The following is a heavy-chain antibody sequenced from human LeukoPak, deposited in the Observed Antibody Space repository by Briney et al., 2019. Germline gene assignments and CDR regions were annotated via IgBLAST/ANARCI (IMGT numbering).Heavy chain of an antibody. CDR1: GGSFSGYY. Sequence: SETLSLTCAVYGGSFSGYYWSWIRQPPGKGLEWIGEINHSGSTNYNPSLKSRVTISVDTSKNQFSLKLSSVTAADTAVYYCARELGSAYCSSTSCSIGDYWGQGTLVTVSS. CDR2: INHSGST. CDR3: ARELGSAYCSSTSCSIGDY. D-gene: IGHD2-2*01. V-gene: IGHV4-34*01. J-gene: IGHJ4*02.